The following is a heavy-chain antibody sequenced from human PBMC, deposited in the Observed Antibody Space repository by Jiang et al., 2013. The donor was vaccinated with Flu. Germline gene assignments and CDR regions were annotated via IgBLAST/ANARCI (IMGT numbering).Heavy chain of an antibody. V-gene: IGHV1-69*06. CDR3: ARGVGGYSYGYVLY. Sequence: CKASGDTLTSYGISWVRQAPGQGLEWVGGVIPIFGKTDYAQKFQGRVTITADRSTDTVYMELNSLKSDDTAVYYCARGVGGYSYGYVLYWGQGTPVTVSS. CDR1: GDTLTSYG. CDR2: VIPIFGKT. J-gene: IGHJ4*02. D-gene: IGHD5-18*01.